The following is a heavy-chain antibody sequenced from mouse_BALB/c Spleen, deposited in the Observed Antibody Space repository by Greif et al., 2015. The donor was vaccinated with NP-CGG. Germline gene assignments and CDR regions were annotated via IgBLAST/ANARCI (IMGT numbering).Heavy chain of an antibody. V-gene: IGHV5-12-1*01. D-gene: IGHD2-4*01. J-gene: IGHJ3*01. CDR3: ARRGYYDYDDFPFAY. CDR1: GFAFSSYD. Sequence: DVKLVESGGGLVKPGGSLKLSCAASGFAFSSYDMSWVRQTPEKRLEWVAYISSGGGSTYYPDTVKGRFTISRDNAKNTLYLQMSSLKSEDTAMYYCARRGYYDYDDFPFAYWGQGTLVTVSA. CDR2: ISSGGGST.